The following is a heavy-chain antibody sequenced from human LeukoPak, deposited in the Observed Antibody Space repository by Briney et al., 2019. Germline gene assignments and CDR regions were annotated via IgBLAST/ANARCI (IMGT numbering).Heavy chain of an antibody. CDR3: ARGSHGNTAWLNY. CDR2: ISSSSSTI. Sequence: PGGSLRLSCAASGFTFSSYSMNWVRQAPGKGLEWVSYISSSSSTIYYADSVKGRFTISRDNAKNSLYLQMNSLRAEDTAVYYCARGSHGNTAWLNYWGQGTLVTVSS. J-gene: IGHJ4*02. V-gene: IGHV3-48*01. CDR1: GFTFSSYS. D-gene: IGHD5-18*01.